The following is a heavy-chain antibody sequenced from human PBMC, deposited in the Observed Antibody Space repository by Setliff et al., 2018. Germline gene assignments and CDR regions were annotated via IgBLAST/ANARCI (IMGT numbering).Heavy chain of an antibody. CDR2: INHSGST. J-gene: IGHJ4*02. CDR3: AREEGTQWLVRYCDY. Sequence: SETLSLTCSVSGGSISSHYWSWIRQPPGKGLEWIGEINHSGSTNYNPSLKSRVTISVDTSKNQFSLKLSSVTAADTAVYYCAREEGTQWLVRYCDYWGQGTLVTVSS. D-gene: IGHD6-19*01. CDR1: GGSISSHY. V-gene: IGHV4-59*11.